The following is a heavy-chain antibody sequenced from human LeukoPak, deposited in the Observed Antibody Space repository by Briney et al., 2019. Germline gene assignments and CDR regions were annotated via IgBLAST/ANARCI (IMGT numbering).Heavy chain of an antibody. CDR1: GFTFSSYG. V-gene: IGHV3-33*01. D-gene: IGHD6-19*01. CDR2: IWYDGSNK. Sequence: GGSLRLSCAASGFTFSSYGMHWVRQAPGKGLEWVALIWYDGSNKYYADSVKGRLTISRDNSKNTLYLQMNSLRAEDTAVYYCARNGRDQWLASDYWGQGTLVTVSS. CDR3: ARNGRDQWLASDY. J-gene: IGHJ4*02.